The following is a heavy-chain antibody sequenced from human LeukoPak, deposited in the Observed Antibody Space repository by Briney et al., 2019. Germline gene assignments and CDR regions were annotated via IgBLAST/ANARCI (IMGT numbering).Heavy chain of an antibody. CDR1: GGSISSGDYY. CDR3: ARDPGKGDVAVAPYYFDY. J-gene: IGHJ4*02. CDR2: IYYSGST. Sequence: PPQTLSLTCTVSGGSISSGDYYWSWIRQPPGKGLEWIGYIYYSGSTYYNPSLKSRVTISVDTSKNQFSLKLSSVTAADTAVYYCARDPGKGDVAVAPYYFDYWGQGTLVTVSS. D-gene: IGHD6-19*01. V-gene: IGHV4-30-4*08.